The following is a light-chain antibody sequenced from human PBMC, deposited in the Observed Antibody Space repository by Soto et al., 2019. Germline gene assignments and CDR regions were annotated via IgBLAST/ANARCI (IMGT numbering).Light chain of an antibody. CDR3: QQSYGIPWT. CDR2: GAS. Sequence: DIPMTQSPSSLSASAGDRVDITCRASQNINNFLNWYQQKPGKAPKLLMYGASSLQSGVPSRFSGSGYGTDFTLTISSLQSEDFATYYCQQSYGIPWTFGQGTKVEVK. V-gene: IGKV1-39*01. CDR1: QNINNF. J-gene: IGKJ1*01.